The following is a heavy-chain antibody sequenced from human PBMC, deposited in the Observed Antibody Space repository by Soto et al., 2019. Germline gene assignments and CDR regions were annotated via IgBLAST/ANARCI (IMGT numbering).Heavy chain of an antibody. CDR2: IDTNNGRT. CDR1: GFTFIGSS. CDR3: ARDLVRRMSGPDPSGGAFDI. J-gene: IGHJ3*02. D-gene: IGHD1-26*01. Sequence: GASVKVSCKASGFTFIGSSIHWLRQAPGQNLQWLGWIDTNNGRTNYSQTFQGRVTISADKSTSTTYMELSSLRSEDTAVYYCARDLVRRMSGPDPSGGAFDIWGQGTMVTVSS. V-gene: IGHV1-3*04.